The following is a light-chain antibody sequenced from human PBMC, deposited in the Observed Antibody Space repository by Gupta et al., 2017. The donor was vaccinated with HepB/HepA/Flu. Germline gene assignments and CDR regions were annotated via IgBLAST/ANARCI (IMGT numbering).Light chain of an antibody. Sequence: QSVLTQPPSVSGAPGQRVTISCPGSGSNIGAGYAVPWYQHLPGTAPKLLIYDNHNRPSGVPDRFSGSNSGTSASLAITGLQAEDEADYHCQSYDRTLSAYVFGSGTKVTVL. J-gene: IGLJ1*01. CDR2: DNH. CDR1: GSNIGAGYA. V-gene: IGLV1-40*01. CDR3: QSYDRTLSAYV.